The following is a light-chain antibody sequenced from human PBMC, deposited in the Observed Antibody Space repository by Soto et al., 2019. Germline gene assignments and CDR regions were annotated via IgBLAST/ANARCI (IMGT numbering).Light chain of an antibody. CDR1: QNILNSPDKRNY. V-gene: IGKV4-1*01. CDR3: QQYYSAAQVT. J-gene: IGKJ4*01. Sequence: DIVMTQSPDSLVVSLGEMATINCRSSQNILNSPDKRNYLAWYQQKSGQPPKLLIYWASTRESGVPLRFGGSGSGTDFTLTITSLQAEDVAVYYCQQYYSAAQVTFGGGTKVEIK. CDR2: WAS.